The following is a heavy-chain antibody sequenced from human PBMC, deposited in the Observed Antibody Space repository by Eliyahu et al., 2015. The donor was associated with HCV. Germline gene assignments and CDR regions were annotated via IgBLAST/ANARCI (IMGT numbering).Heavy chain of an antibody. J-gene: IGHJ1*01. Sequence: EVQLVESGGGLVKPGGSLRLSCAASGFTFXSYSXNWVRQAPGKGLEWVSSISSSSSYIYYADSVKGRFTISRDNAKNSLYLQMNSLRAEDTAVYYCARDHFERRWLVRLEYFQHWGQGTLVTVSS. CDR3: ARDHFERRWLVRLEYFQH. CDR1: GFTFXSYS. D-gene: IGHD6-19*01. CDR2: ISSSSSYI. V-gene: IGHV3-21*01.